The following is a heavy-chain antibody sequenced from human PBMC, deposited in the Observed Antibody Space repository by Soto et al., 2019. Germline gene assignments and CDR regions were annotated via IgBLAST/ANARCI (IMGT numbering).Heavy chain of an antibody. V-gene: IGHV1-18*01. CDR3: AGEGQQLAQKDYYQFNGMDV. D-gene: IGHD6-13*01. CDR1: GYNFTRFG. Sequence: QFQLVQSGAEVKKPGASVKVSCKASGYNFTRFGISWVRQAPGHGLDWMGWMGAHSGHTRQAQKFQGRLTMTTDASMNTDYIDKRSLTSDDPALYYCAGEGQQLAQKDYYQFNGMDVWGQGTTVIVSS. J-gene: IGHJ6*02. CDR2: MGAHSGHT.